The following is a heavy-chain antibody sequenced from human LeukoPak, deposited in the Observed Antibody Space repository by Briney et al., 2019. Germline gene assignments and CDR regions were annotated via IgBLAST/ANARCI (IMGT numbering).Heavy chain of an antibody. D-gene: IGHD1/OR15-1a*01. J-gene: IGHJ4*02. Sequence: SETLPLTCTVSGGSISRYYWSWIRQPPGKGLEWIGYIYYSGSTNYNPSLKSRVTISVDTSKNQFSLKLSSVTAADTAVYYCASATFEQGYFDYWGQGTLVTVYS. V-gene: IGHV4-59*01. CDR3: ASATFEQGYFDY. CDR1: GGSISRYY. CDR2: IYYSGST.